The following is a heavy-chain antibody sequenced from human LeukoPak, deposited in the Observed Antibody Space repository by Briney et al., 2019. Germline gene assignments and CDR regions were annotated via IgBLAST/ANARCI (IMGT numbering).Heavy chain of an antibody. Sequence: SETLSLTCTVSGGSISSYYWSWIRQPPGKGLEWIGYIYYSGSTNYNPSLKSRVTISVDTSKNQFSLKLSSVTAADTAVYYCARPHYYDSSGSQNNWFDPWGQGTLVAVSS. V-gene: IGHV4-59*12. CDR2: IYYSGST. CDR1: GGSISSYY. CDR3: ARPHYYDSSGSQNNWFDP. D-gene: IGHD3-22*01. J-gene: IGHJ5*02.